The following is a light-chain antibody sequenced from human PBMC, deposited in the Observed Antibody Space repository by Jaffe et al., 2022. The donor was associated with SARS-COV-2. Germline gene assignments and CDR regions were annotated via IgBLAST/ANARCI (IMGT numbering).Light chain of an antibody. Sequence: QSVLTQPPSASGTPGQRVTISCSGSNSNIGSNTVNWYQHFPGRAPKLLIYGDNQRPSGVPDRFSGSKSGTTASLAISGLQSEDGADYYCAPWDDSLNGVVFGGGTKLTVL. J-gene: IGLJ2*01. CDR1: NSNIGSNT. CDR3: APWDDSLNGVV. V-gene: IGLV1-44*01. CDR2: GDN.